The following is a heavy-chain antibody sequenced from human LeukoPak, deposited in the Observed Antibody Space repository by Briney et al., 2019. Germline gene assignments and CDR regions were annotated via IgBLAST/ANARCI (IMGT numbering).Heavy chain of an antibody. V-gene: IGHV4-34*01. CDR1: GGSFSGYY. CDR2: INHSGST. Sequence: SETLSLTCAVYGGSFSGYYWSWIRQPPGKGLEWIGEINHSGSTNYNPSLKSRVTISVDTSKNQFSLKLSSVTAADTAVYYCARGTMVRGASRYYYYGMDVWGQGATVTVSS. CDR3: ARGTMVRGASRYYYYGMDV. J-gene: IGHJ6*02. D-gene: IGHD3-10*01.